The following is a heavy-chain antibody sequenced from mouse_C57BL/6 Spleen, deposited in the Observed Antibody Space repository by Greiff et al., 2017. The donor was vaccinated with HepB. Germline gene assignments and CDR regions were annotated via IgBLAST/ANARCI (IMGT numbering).Heavy chain of an antibody. CDR1: GYAFSSYW. V-gene: IGHV1-80*01. J-gene: IGHJ4*01. D-gene: IGHD1-1*01. CDR3: ARGNYYGSSYYAMDY. Sequence: VKLLESGAELVKPGASVKISCKASGYAFSSYWMNWVKQRPGKGLEWIGQIYPGDGDTNYNGKFKGKATLTADKSSSTAYMQLSSLTSEDSAVYFCARGNYYGSSYYAMDYWGQGTSVTVSS. CDR2: IYPGDGDT.